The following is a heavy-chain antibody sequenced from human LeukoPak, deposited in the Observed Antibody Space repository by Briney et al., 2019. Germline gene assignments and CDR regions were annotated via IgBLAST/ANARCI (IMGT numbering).Heavy chain of an antibody. D-gene: IGHD4-23*01. CDR1: GYTFTSYD. CDR2: MNPNSGNT. CDR3: ARGSLLYGGNSGVDY. J-gene: IGHJ4*02. V-gene: IGHV1-8*01. Sequence: GASVKVSCKASGYTFTSYDTNWVRQATGQGLEWMGWMNPNSGNTGYAQKFQGRVTMTRDTSISTAYMELSSLRSEDTAVYYCARGSLLYGGNSGVDYWGQGTLATVSS.